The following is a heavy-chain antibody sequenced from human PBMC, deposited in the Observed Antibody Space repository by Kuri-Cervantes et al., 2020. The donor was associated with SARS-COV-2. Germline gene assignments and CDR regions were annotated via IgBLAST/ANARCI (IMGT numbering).Heavy chain of an antibody. Sequence: GESLKISCAASGFTVSSNYMSWVRQAPGKGLEWVSVIYSADITYYADSVKGRFTVSRDNSKNTLFLQMDSLRAEDTAVYYCARDRGIVVVPAAIWFDPWGQGTLVTVSS. CDR2: IYSADIT. CDR1: GFTVSSNY. J-gene: IGHJ5*02. CDR3: ARDRGIVVVPAAIWFDP. D-gene: IGHD2-2*01. V-gene: IGHV3-53*01.